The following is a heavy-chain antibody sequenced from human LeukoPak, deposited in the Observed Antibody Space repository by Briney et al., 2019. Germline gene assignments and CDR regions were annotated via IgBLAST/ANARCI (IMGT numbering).Heavy chain of an antibody. J-gene: IGHJ4*02. CDR2: IYYSGST. V-gene: IGHV4-39*07. CDR1: GDSISSSYYY. D-gene: IGHD3-10*01. Sequence: SETLSLTCTVSGDSISSSYYYWGWIRQPPGKGLEWIGSIYYSGSTYYNPSLKSRVTISVDTSKNQFSLKLSSVTAADTAVYYCARVSRELRFGDNDKGLYYFDYWGQGTLVTVSS. CDR3: ARVSRELRFGDNDKGLYYFDY.